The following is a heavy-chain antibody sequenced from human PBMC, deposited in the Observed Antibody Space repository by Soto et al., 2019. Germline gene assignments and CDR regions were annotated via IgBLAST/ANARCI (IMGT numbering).Heavy chain of an antibody. CDR3: ARSDGPLGDY. J-gene: IGHJ4*02. CDR1: VYTFTYYA. V-gene: IGHV1-3*01. D-gene: IGHD4-17*01. Sequence: QVQLVQSGAEVKKPGASVKVSCKASVYTFTYYAMPWVRQAPGQRLEWMGWINAGNGNTKYSQKLQGRVTITGDTSAGTAYMELSSLRSEDLAVYYCARSDGPLGDYWGQGNLVTVSS. CDR2: INAGNGNT.